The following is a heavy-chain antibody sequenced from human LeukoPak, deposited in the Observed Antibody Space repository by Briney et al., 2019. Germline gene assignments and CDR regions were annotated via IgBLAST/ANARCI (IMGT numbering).Heavy chain of an antibody. CDR2: INPSGGST. CDR3: ARDPLITMIVVVAVRFDY. Sequence: ASVKVSCKASGYTFTSYYMHWVRQAPGQGLEWMGIINPSGGSTNYAQKFQGRVTMTRDTSTSTVYMELSRLRSEDTAVYYCARDPLITMIVVVAVRFDYWGQGTLVTVSS. V-gene: IGHV1-46*01. J-gene: IGHJ4*02. CDR1: GYTFTSYY. D-gene: IGHD3-22*01.